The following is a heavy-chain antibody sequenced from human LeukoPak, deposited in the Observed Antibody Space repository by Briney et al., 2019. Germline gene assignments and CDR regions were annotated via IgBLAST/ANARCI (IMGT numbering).Heavy chain of an antibody. Sequence: GGSLTLSCAASGFTFSSYAMHWVRQAPGKGLEWVAVISYDGSNKYYADSVKGRFTISRDNSKNTLYLQMNSLRAEDTAVYYCASLHSNYYDSSGQFDYWGQGTLVTVSS. J-gene: IGHJ4*02. CDR1: GFTFSSYA. V-gene: IGHV3-30-3*01. D-gene: IGHD3-22*01. CDR2: ISYDGSNK. CDR3: ASLHSNYYDSSGQFDY.